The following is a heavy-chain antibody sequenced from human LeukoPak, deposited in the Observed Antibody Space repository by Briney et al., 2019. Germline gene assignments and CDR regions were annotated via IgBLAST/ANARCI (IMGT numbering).Heavy chain of an antibody. D-gene: IGHD3-22*01. J-gene: IGHJ4*02. CDR1: GGSISSGGYY. V-gene: IGHV4-31*03. CDR2: IYYSGST. Sequence: SETLSLTCTVSGGSISSGGYYWSWIRQHPGKGLEWIGYIYYSGSTYYNPSLKSRVTISVDTSKNQFSLKLTSVTAADTAVYYCARGDVIVHYFDYWGQGTLVTVSS. CDR3: ARGDVIVHYFDY.